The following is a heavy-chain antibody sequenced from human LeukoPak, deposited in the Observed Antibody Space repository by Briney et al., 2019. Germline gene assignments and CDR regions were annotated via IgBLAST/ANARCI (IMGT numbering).Heavy chain of an antibody. D-gene: IGHD6-6*01. CDR1: GFTFSSYG. Sequence: HPGGSLRLSCAASGFTFSSYGMHWVRQAPGKGLEWVAFIRYDGSNKYYADSVKGRFTISRDNSKNTLYLQMNSLRAEDTAVYYCAKDGFYSSSHTGYFQHWGQGTLVTVSS. V-gene: IGHV3-30*02. CDR2: IRYDGSNK. CDR3: AKDGFYSSSHTGYFQH. J-gene: IGHJ1*01.